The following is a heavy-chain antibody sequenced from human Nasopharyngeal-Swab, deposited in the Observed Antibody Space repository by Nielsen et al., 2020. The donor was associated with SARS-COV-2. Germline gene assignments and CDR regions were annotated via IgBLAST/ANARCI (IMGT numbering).Heavy chain of an antibody. CDR2: ISSSGSTI. D-gene: IGHD3-16*01. V-gene: IGHV3-48*03. CDR3: ANDEPRYDAFDI. CDR1: GFTFSSYE. Sequence: GGSLRLSCAASGFTFSSYEMNWVRQAPGKGLEWVSYISSSGSTIYYADSVKGRFTISRDNAKNSLYLQMNSLRAEDTAVYYCANDEPRYDAFDIWGQGTMVTVSS. J-gene: IGHJ3*02.